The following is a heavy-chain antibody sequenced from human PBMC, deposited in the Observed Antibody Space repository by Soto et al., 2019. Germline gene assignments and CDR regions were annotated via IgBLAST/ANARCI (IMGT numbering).Heavy chain of an antibody. Sequence: QVQLVESGGGVVQPGRSLRLSCGASGFTFSRYGMHWVRQAPGKGLEWVAVISYDGSHTYYADSVKGRFTISRDNSKNTLYLQMNSRRTEDTAVFYCAKGNQRVRGSGVWNAFDSWGQGTMVTVSS. CDR2: ISYDGSHT. CDR1: GFTFSRYG. V-gene: IGHV3-30*18. CDR3: AKGNQRVRGSGVWNAFDS. J-gene: IGHJ3*02. D-gene: IGHD6-25*01.